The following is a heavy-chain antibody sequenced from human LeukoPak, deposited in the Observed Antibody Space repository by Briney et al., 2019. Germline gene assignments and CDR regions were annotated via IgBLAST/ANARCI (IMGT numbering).Heavy chain of an antibody. Sequence: GGSLRLSCAASGFTFSSYSMNWVRQAPGKGLEWVSYISSSSSTIYYAVSVKGRFTISRDNAKNSLYLQMNSLRDEDTAVYYCARDTGYSYGAPRVDYWGQGTLVTVSS. CDR3: ARDTGYSYGAPRVDY. D-gene: IGHD5-18*01. V-gene: IGHV3-48*02. J-gene: IGHJ4*02. CDR2: ISSSSSTI. CDR1: GFTFSSYS.